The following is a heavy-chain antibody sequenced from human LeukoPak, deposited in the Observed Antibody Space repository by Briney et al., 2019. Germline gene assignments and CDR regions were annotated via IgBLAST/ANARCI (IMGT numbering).Heavy chain of an antibody. J-gene: IGHJ4*02. Sequence: QPGGSLRLSCAASGFTFSSYAMSWVRQAPGKGLEWVAVIWYDGSNKYYADSVKGRFTISRDNSKNTLYLQMNSLRAEDTAVYYCAREGQLVFVPPSGFFDYWGQGTLVTVSS. D-gene: IGHD6-6*01. CDR2: IWYDGSNK. CDR1: GFTFSSYA. CDR3: AREGQLVFVPPSGFFDY. V-gene: IGHV3-33*08.